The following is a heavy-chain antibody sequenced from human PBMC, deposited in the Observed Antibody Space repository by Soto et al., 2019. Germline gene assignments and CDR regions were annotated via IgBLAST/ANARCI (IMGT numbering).Heavy chain of an antibody. Sequence: EAGPTLVNPTQTVTLTCSFSGFSLRSSGVSVGWISQPPGKAVEWLALIYWNDDKHYSPSLKSRLTINKDTSKNQVVLTMTNVDPVDTATYFCAHCPTWTDLWEPSKPFFDCWGQGALVTVSS. D-gene: IGHD5-18*01. J-gene: IGHJ4*02. CDR1: GFSLRSSGVS. V-gene: IGHV2-5*01. CDR2: IYWNDDK. CDR3: AHCPTWTDLWEPSKPFFDC.